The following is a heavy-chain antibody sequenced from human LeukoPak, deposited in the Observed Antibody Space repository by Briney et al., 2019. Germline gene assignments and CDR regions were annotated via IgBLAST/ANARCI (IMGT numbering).Heavy chain of an antibody. D-gene: IGHD3-3*01. J-gene: IGHJ5*02. V-gene: IGHV1-24*01. CDR1: GYTLNELS. Sequence: GASVKVSCKVSGYTLNELSMHWVRQAPGKGLEWMGSFDPEDGETIYAQKFQGRVTMTEDTSTDTAYMELSSLRFEDTAVYYCAGSRITIFGVAEGGWFDPWGQGTLVTVSS. CDR3: AGSRITIFGVAEGGWFDP. CDR2: FDPEDGET.